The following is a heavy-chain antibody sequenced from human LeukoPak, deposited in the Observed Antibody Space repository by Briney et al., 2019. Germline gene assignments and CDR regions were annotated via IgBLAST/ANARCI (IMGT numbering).Heavy chain of an antibody. V-gene: IGHV3-30*04. CDR2: ILYDGSNK. D-gene: IGHD6-13*01. J-gene: IGHJ5*02. Sequence: GGSLRLSCAASEFTFSSYAMHWVRQAPGKGLEWVAVILYDGSNKYYADSVKGRFTISRDNSKNTLYLQMNSLRAEDTAVYYCARGSKYNSRWSRNKWFDPWGQGTLVTVSS. CDR3: ARGSKYNSRWSRNKWFDP. CDR1: EFTFSSYA.